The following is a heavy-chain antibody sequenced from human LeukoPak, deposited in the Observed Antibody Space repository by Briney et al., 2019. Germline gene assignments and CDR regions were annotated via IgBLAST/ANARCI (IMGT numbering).Heavy chain of an antibody. CDR1: GGSFSGYY. J-gene: IGHJ6*02. Sequence: SETLSLTCAVYGGSFSGYYWSWIRQPPGKGLEWIGEINHSGSTNYNPSLKSRVTISVDTSKNRFPRKLSSVTAADTAVYYCARGPPTPYSSSWYGIYYYYGMDVWGQGTTVTVSS. D-gene: IGHD6-13*01. CDR3: ARGPPTPYSSSWYGIYYYYGMDV. CDR2: INHSGST. V-gene: IGHV4-34*01.